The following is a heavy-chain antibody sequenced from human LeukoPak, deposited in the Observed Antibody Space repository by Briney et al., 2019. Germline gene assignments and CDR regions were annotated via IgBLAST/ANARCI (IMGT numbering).Heavy chain of an antibody. CDR2: ISSSSSYI. D-gene: IGHD3-16*01. J-gene: IGHJ4*02. V-gene: IGHV3-21*01. CDR1: GFTFSSYS. CDR3: ARDLAGWAYFDY. Sequence: GGSLRLSCAASGFTFSSYSMNWVRQAPGKGLEWVSSISSSSSYIYYADSVKGRFTISRDNAKNSLYLQMNSLRAEDTAVYYCARDLAGWAYFDYWGQGTLVTVSS.